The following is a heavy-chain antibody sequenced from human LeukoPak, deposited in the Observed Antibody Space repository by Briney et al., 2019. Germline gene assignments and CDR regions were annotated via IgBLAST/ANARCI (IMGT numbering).Heavy chain of an antibody. Sequence: GGSLRLACAATGFTFSSHAMHWARQAPGKGLEWVAVISYEGSNQYYADSVRGRFTISRDNSRNTLFPQMNSLRDEDTALYYCARDYRVGCTSDDCYPIDYWGQGTLVTVSS. CDR1: GFTFSSHA. J-gene: IGHJ4*02. V-gene: IGHV3-30*01. CDR3: ARDYRVGCTSDDCYPIDY. CDR2: ISYEGSNQ. D-gene: IGHD2-21*02.